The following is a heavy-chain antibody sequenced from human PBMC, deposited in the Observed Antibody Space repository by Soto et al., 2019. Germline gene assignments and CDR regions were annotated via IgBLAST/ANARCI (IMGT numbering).Heavy chain of an antibody. CDR1: GGSFSGYY. D-gene: IGHD3-10*01. J-gene: IGHJ4*02. V-gene: IGHV4-34*01. CDR3: ATYGSGRASSPVDY. Sequence: QVQLQQWGAGLLKPSETLSLTCAVYGGSFSGYYWSWIRQPPGKGLEWIGEINHSGSTNYNPSLKSRVTISVDTSKNQFSLKLSSVTAADTAVYYCATYGSGRASSPVDYWGQGTLVTVSS. CDR2: INHSGST.